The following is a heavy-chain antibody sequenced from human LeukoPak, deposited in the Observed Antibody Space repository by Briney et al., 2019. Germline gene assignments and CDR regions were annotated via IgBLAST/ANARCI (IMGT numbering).Heavy chain of an antibody. J-gene: IGHJ3*02. Sequence: PGGSLRLSCAASGFTFSSYSMNWVRQAPGKGLEWVSSISSSSSYIYYADSVKGRFTISRDNAKNSLYLQMNSLRAEDTAVYYCARERSGISAHQYDTMIVPRGAAFDIWGQGTMVTVSS. CDR2: ISSSSSYI. V-gene: IGHV3-21*01. CDR3: ARERSGISAHQYDTMIVPRGAAFDI. CDR1: GFTFSSYS. D-gene: IGHD3-22*01.